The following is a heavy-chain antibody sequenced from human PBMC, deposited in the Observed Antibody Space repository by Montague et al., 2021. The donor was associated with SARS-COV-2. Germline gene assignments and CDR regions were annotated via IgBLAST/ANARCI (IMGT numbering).Heavy chain of an antibody. CDR3: ARGAPTITNIEVVVTGSGWWFDL. V-gene: IGHV4-34*01. CDR1: GASFSDYY. CDR2: INHSGNT. J-gene: IGHJ2*01. D-gene: IGHD3-22*01. Sequence: SETLSLTCAVHGASFSDYYWSWIRQAPGKGLEWIGEINHSGNTNYNPSLKSRVTMSVDTSKNQFSLRLSSVTAADTAVYYCARGAPTITNIEVVVTGSGWWFDLWGRGTLVSVSA.